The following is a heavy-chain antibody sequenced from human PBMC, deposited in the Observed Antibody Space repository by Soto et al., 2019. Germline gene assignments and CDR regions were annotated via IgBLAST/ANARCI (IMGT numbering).Heavy chain of an antibody. Sequence: QVQLAESGGGVVQPGRSLRLSCAASGFMFSSYGMHWVRQAPGKGLEWVAVISYDGSNKYHADSVKGRFTISRDNSKNTLYLQMNSLKAEDTAMYYCAKSYDSSGNDAFDIWGQGTVVTVSS. J-gene: IGHJ3*02. CDR2: ISYDGSNK. CDR3: AKSYDSSGNDAFDI. V-gene: IGHV3-30*18. D-gene: IGHD3-22*01. CDR1: GFMFSSYG.